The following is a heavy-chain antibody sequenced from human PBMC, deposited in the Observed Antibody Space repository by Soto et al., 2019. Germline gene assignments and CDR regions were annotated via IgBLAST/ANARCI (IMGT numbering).Heavy chain of an antibody. V-gene: IGHV3-66*01. CDR2: IYSGGST. CDR1: GFTVSSNY. Sequence: PGGSLRLSCAASGFTVSSNYMSWVRQAPGKGLEWVSVIYSGGSTYYADSVKGRFTISRDNSKNTLYLQMNSLRAEDTAVYYCARACSSGSYYSTYVDYYYGMDVWGQGTTVTVSS. J-gene: IGHJ6*02. CDR3: ARACSSGSYYSTYVDYYYGMDV. D-gene: IGHD3-10*01.